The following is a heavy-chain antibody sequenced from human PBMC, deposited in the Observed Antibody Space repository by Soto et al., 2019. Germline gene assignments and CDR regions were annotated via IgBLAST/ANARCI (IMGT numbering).Heavy chain of an antibody. J-gene: IGHJ4*02. CDR3: ARRDVEMATIKDY. D-gene: IGHD5-12*01. CDR1: GGTFSSYT. CDR2: IIPILGIA. Sequence: SVKVSCKASGGTFSSYTISWVRQAPGQGLEWMGRIIPILGIANYAQKFQGRVTITADKSTSTAYMELSSLRSEDTAVYYCARRDVEMATIKDYWGQGTLVTVSS. V-gene: IGHV1-69*02.